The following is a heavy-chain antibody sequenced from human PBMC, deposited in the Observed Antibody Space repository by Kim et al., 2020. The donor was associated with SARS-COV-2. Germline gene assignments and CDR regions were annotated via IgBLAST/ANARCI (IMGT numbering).Heavy chain of an antibody. D-gene: IGHD2-2*01. Sequence: GGSLRLSCAASGFTFSSYDMHWVRQATGKGLEWVSVIGNAGETYYPDSVKGRFTMSRENAKNSLYLQMNSLRAGDTAVYYCVRGHYCTRTSCYAGNFAMEGGGQGTTGTVPS. CDR2: IGNAGET. CDR3: VRGHYCTRTSCYAGNFAMEG. J-gene: IGHJ6*02. V-gene: IGHV3-13*01. CDR1: GFTFSSYD.